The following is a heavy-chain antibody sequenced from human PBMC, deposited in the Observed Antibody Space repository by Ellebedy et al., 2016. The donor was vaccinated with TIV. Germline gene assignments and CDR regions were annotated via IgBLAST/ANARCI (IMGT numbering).Heavy chain of an antibody. CDR2: ISSSGDLV. J-gene: IGHJ3*02. Sequence: GESLKISCAASGFTFSGYYMSWFRQAPGKGPEWVSYISSSGDLVYYADSVKGRFTTSRDNARNSVYLQMNSLRVDDTAVYYCARDTVVVPAGDAFDIWGLGTVVTVSP. D-gene: IGHD2-2*01. CDR3: ARDTVVVPAGDAFDI. V-gene: IGHV3-11*04. CDR1: GFTFSGYY.